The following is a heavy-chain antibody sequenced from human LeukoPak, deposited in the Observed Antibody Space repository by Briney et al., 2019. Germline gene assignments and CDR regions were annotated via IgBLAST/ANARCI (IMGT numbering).Heavy chain of an antibody. CDR2: LYSGGST. Sequence: PGGSLRLSCAASGLTVSSNYMNWVRQAPGKGLEWVSVLYSGGSTYYADSVKGRFTISRDNSKNTLYLQMNSLRAEDTAVYYCARAIVVVPAAIFYFQHWGQGTLVTVSS. D-gene: IGHD2-2*02. J-gene: IGHJ1*01. CDR3: ARAIVVVPAAIFYFQH. CDR1: GLTVSSNY. V-gene: IGHV3-53*01.